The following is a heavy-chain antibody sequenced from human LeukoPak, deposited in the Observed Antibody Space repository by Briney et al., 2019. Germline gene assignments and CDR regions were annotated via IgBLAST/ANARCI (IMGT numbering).Heavy chain of an antibody. CDR1: GFTFSTYG. CDR3: ARDFDTLTGYYWKSFDY. V-gene: IGHV3-30*03. J-gene: IGHJ4*02. Sequence: GGSLRLSCAASGFTFSTYGMHWVRQAPGKGLEWMAVVSFDGINKDYADSVKDRFTVSRDNSKNTLYLQMYSLRAEDTAVYFCARDFDTLTGYYWKSFDYWGQGTLVTVSS. D-gene: IGHD3-9*01. CDR2: VSFDGINK.